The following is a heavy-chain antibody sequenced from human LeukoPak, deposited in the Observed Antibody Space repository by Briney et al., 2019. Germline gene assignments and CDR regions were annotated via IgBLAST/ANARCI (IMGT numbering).Heavy chain of an antibody. J-gene: IGHJ4*02. D-gene: IGHD5-12*01. CDR1: GFTFGNYA. CDR3: AKGGGYESAGDY. CDR2: ISGSSGNI. V-gene: IGHV3-23*01. Sequence: PGGSLRLSCAASGFTFGNYAMNWVRQAPGKGLEWVSGISGSSGNIYYADSVKGRVTISRDNSKNTLYLQMNSLRAEDTAVYYCAKGGGYESAGDYWGQGTLVTVSS.